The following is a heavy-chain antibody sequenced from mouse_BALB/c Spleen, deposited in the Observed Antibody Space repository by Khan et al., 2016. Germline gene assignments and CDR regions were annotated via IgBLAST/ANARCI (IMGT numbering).Heavy chain of an antibody. J-gene: IGHJ4*01. D-gene: IGHD1-2*01. CDR2: INPGSSTI. CDR1: GFDFSRYW. Sequence: EVKLLESGGGLVQPGGSLNLSCAASGFDFSRYWMSWARQAPGKGQEWIGEINPGSSTINYTPSLKDKFIISRDNAKNTLYLQMSKVRSEYTGLYSCARLATTATVDYWGQGTSVTVSS. V-gene: IGHV4-2*02. CDR3: ARLATTATVDY.